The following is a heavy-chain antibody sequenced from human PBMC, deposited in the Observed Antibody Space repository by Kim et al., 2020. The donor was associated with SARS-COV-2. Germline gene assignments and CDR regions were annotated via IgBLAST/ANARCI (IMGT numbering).Heavy chain of an antibody. CDR3: AKRAYCGADCYSGFDY. J-gene: IGHJ4*02. CDR1: GFTFSSYA. Sequence: GGSLRLSCAASGFTFSSYAMTWVRQAPGKGLEWVSSISDSGGSKWYADCVEGRFTISRDNSKNTLSLQMNSLRAEDTAVYICAKRAYCGADCYSGFDYWGQGILVTVSS. D-gene: IGHD2-21*02. V-gene: IGHV3-23*01. CDR2: ISDSGGSK.